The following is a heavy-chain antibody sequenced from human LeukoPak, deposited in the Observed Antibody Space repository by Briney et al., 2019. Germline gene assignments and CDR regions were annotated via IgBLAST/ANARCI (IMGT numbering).Heavy chain of an antibody. V-gene: IGHV3-33*08. D-gene: IGHD3-10*01. J-gene: IGHJ4*02. CDR3: ARDPLLWFGELFDY. Sequence: PGGSLRLSCAASGFTFSSYGMHWARQAPGKGLEWVAVIWYDGSNKYYADSVKGRFTISRDNSKNTLYLQMNSLRAEDTAVYYCARDPLLWFGELFDYWGQGTLVTVSS. CDR1: GFTFSSYG. CDR2: IWYDGSNK.